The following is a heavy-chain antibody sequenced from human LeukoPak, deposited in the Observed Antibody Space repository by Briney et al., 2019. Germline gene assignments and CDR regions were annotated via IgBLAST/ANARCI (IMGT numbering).Heavy chain of an antibody. J-gene: IGHJ4*02. V-gene: IGHV1-18*01. CDR2: ISAYNGNT. CDR1: GYTFTSYA. D-gene: IGHD6-13*01. Sequence: GASVKVSCKASGYTFTSYAFSWVRQAPGQGLEWMGWISAYNGNTKYAQKFQGRVTMTTDTSTSTAYMEVRSLRSDDTALYYCARDRSSSWYYFEYWGQGALVTVYS. CDR3: ARDRSSSWYYFEY.